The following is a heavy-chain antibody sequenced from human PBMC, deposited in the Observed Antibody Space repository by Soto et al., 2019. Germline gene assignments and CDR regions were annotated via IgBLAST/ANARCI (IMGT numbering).Heavy chain of an antibody. J-gene: IGHJ6*02. CDR1: GGSVSSGYYY. CDR2: IDYSGST. V-gene: IGHV4-61*01. D-gene: IGHD3-10*01. CDR3: ARGVQKGGGILSNYYYGMDV. Sequence: QVQLQESGPGLMKPSETLSLTCTVSGGSVSSGYYYWSWIRQPPGKGLEWIGYIDYSGSTTYNPYLKSRVAISVDTARNQFSLELMSVTGADTAVYYCARGVQKGGGILSNYYYGMDVWGQGTTVTVSS.